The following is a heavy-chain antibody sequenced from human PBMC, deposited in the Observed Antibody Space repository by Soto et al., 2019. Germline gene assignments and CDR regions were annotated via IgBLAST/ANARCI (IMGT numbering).Heavy chain of an antibody. CDR1: GYNFTDNR. CDR3: ARGGIPLCEF. J-gene: IGHJ4*02. Sequence: QVHLVQSGAEVKKPGASVRVSCKASGYNFTDNRIHWLRQAPGQRLEWMGWIRPGSGHAQYSEKFLGRVTITRDTSATTAHMELSSLTSDDTAVYYCARGGIPLCEFWGQGTLVTVSS. V-gene: IGHV1-3*01. CDR2: IRPGSGHA. D-gene: IGHD2-21*01.